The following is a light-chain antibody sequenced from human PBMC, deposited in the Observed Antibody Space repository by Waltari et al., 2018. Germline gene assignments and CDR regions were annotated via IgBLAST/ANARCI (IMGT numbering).Light chain of an antibody. J-gene: IGLJ1*01. CDR2: GNS. CDR3: QSYDSSLSGGV. V-gene: IGLV1-40*01. Sequence: QSVLTQPPSVSGAPGQRVTISCTGSSSNIGAGYDVHWYQQLPGPAPKLLICGNSNRPSGVPDRFSGSKSGTSASLAITGLQAEDEADYYCQSYDSSLSGGVFGTGTKVTVL. CDR1: SSNIGAGYD.